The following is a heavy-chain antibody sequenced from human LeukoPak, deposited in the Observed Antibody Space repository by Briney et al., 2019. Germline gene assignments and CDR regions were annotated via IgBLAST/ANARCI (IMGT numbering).Heavy chain of an antibody. Sequence: SETLSLTCAVYGGSFSGYYWSWIGQPPGKGLEWIGEINHSGSTNYNPSLKSRVTISVDTSKNQFSLKLSSVTAADTAVYYCARGSTGPQDAFDIWGQGTMVTVSS. CDR1: GGSFSGYY. CDR3: ARGSTGPQDAFDI. V-gene: IGHV4-34*01. J-gene: IGHJ3*02. CDR2: INHSGST.